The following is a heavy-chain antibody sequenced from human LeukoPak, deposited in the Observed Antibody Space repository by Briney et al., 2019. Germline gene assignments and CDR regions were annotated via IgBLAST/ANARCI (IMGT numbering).Heavy chain of an antibody. V-gene: IGHV1-2*02. CDR3: ASTSGYSGYGSFNWFDP. CDR2: INPNSGGT. J-gene: IGHJ5*02. CDR1: GYTFTGYY. Sequence: ASVKVSCKASGYTFTGYYMHWVRQAPGQGLEWMGWINPNSGGTNYAQKFRGRVTMTRDTSISTAYMELSRLRSDDTAVYYCASTSGYSGYGSFNWFDPWGQGTLVTVSS. D-gene: IGHD5-12*01.